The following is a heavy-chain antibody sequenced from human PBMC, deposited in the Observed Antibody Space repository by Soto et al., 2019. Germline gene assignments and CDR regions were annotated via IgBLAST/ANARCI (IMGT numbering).Heavy chain of an antibody. CDR3: ARPHTSSGYEFDY. J-gene: IGHJ4*02. D-gene: IGHD5-12*01. V-gene: IGHV3-7*01. Sequence: GGSLRLSCAASGFTFSSYWMSWVRQAPGKGLEWVANIKQDGSEKYYVDSVKGRFTISRDNAKNSLYLQMNSLRAEDTAVYYCARPHTSSGYEFDYWGQGTLVTVSS. CDR1: GFTFSSYW. CDR2: IKQDGSEK.